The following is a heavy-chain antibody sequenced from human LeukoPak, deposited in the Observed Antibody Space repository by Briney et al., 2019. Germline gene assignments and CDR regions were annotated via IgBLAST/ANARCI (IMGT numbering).Heavy chain of an antibody. J-gene: IGHJ4*02. D-gene: IGHD5-12*01. V-gene: IGHV3-23*01. CDR1: GFTFSSYA. Sequence: PGGSLRLSCAASGFTFSSYAMSWVRQAPGKGLEWVSAISGSGGSTYYADSVKGRFTISRDNSKSTLYLQMNSLRAEDTAVYYCAKDHLPVATKTLVDYWGQGTLVTVSS. CDR3: AKDHLPVATKTLVDY. CDR2: ISGSGGST.